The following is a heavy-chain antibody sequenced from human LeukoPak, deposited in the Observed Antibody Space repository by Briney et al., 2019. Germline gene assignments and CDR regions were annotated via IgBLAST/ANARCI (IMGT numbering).Heavy chain of an antibody. D-gene: IGHD5-12*01. Sequence: ASVKVSCKASGGTFSSYAISWVRRAPGQGLEWMGRIIPIFGTANYAQKFQGRVTITTDESTSTAYMELSSLRSEDTAVYYCARGVGGIVATIKRYGEPYYFDYWGQGTLVTVSS. V-gene: IGHV1-69*05. CDR3: ARGVGGIVATIKRYGEPYYFDY. CDR2: IIPIFGTA. J-gene: IGHJ4*02. CDR1: GGTFSSYA.